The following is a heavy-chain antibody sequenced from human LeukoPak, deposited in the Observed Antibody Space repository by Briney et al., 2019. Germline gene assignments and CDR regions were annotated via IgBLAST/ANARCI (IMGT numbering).Heavy chain of an antibody. J-gene: IGHJ6*02. V-gene: IGHV4-34*01. CDR1: GESFSGYY. CDR2: INHSGST. Sequence: SETLSLTCAVYGESFSGYYWSWIRQPPGKGLEWIGEINHSGSTNYNPSLKSRVTISVDTSKNQFSLKLSSVTAADTAVYYCASAVRDYYDSSGYYSYYYYGMDVWGQGTTVTVSS. CDR3: ASAVRDYYDSSGYYSYYYYGMDV. D-gene: IGHD3-22*01.